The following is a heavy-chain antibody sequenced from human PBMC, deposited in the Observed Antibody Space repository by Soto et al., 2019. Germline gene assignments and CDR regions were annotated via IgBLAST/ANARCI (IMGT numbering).Heavy chain of an antibody. CDR1: GFTFSSYG. D-gene: IGHD6-13*01. CDR3: AKDLDERSSSWYYFDY. V-gene: IGHV3-30*18. J-gene: IGHJ4*02. CDR2: ISYDGSNK. Sequence: QVQLVESGGGVVQPGRSLRLSCAASGFTFSSYGRHWVRQAPGKGLEWVAVISYDGSNKYYADSVKGRFTISRDNSKNTLYLQMNSLRAEDTAVYYWAKDLDERSSSWYYFDYWGQGTLVTVSS.